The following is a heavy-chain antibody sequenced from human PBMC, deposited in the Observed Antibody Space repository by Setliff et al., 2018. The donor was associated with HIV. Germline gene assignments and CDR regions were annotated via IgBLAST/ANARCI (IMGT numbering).Heavy chain of an antibody. Sequence: PSETLSLTCTVSGGSISSGYYWGWIRQPPGKGLEWIASIFHTGSTYYNPSLKSRASISADPSNNHFSLNLSSVTAADTAVYYCARHTVENYDVLTGDHPLGGFDHWGQGILVTVSS. D-gene: IGHD3-9*01. CDR1: GGSISSGYY. J-gene: IGHJ4*02. V-gene: IGHV4-38-2*02. CDR2: IFHTGST. CDR3: ARHTVENYDVLTGDHPLGGFDH.